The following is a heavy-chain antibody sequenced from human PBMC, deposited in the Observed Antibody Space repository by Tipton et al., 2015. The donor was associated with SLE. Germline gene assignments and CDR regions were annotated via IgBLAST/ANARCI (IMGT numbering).Heavy chain of an antibody. D-gene: IGHD2/OR15-2a*01. V-gene: IGHV3-48*03. CDR3: VSEAVSTTDGDY. CDR2: ISSSGSTI. CDR1: GFTFSSYE. J-gene: IGHJ4*02. Sequence: GSLRLSCAASGFTFSSYEMNWVRQAPGKGLEWVSYISSSGSTIYYADSVKGRFTISRDNAKNSLYLKMNSLRAEDTAVYYCVSEAVSTTDGDYWGQGTLVTVSS.